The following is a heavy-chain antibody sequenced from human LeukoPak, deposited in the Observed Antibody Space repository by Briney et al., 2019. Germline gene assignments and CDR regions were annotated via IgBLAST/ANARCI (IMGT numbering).Heavy chain of an antibody. CDR3: ARDRTYYYDSSGYRFDY. Sequence: ASVKVSCKASGYTFTSYGISWVRQAPGQRLEWMGWISAYNGNTNYAQKLQGRVTMTTDTSTSTAYMELRSLRSDDTAVYYCARDRTYYYDSSGYRFDYWGQGTLVTVSS. CDR1: GYTFTSYG. J-gene: IGHJ4*02. D-gene: IGHD3-22*01. V-gene: IGHV1-18*01. CDR2: ISAYNGNT.